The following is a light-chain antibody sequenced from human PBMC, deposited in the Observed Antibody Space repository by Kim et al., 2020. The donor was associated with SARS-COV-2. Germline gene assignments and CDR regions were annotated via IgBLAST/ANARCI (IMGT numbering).Light chain of an antibody. V-gene: IGLV2-23*02. Sequence: QSALTQPASLSGSPGQSLTISCTGTSSDVGSYNLVSWYQQHPGKAPKLMIYEVSKRPSGVSNRFSGSKSGNTASLTISGLQAEDEADYYCCSYAGSSTWVFGGGTQLTVL. CDR3: CSYAGSSTWV. CDR1: SSDVGSYNL. J-gene: IGLJ3*02. CDR2: EVS.